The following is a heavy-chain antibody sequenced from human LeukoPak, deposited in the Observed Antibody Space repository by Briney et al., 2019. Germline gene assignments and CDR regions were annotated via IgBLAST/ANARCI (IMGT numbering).Heavy chain of an antibody. CDR3: AREYGYSYGFDY. CDR1: GFTSSSYW. CDR2: IKQDGSEK. D-gene: IGHD5-18*01. J-gene: IGHJ4*02. V-gene: IGHV3-7*03. Sequence: PGGSLRLSCAAAGFTSSSYWMSWVRQAPGKGLEWVANIKQDGSEKYYVDSVKGRFTISRDNAKNSLYLQMNSLRAEDTAVYYCAREYGYSYGFDYWGQGTLVTVSS.